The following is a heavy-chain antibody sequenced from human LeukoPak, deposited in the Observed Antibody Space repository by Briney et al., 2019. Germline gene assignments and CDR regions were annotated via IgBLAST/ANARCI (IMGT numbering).Heavy chain of an antibody. V-gene: IGHV3-30*18. CDR2: ISYDGSNK. J-gene: IGHJ4*02. CDR1: GFTFSSYG. Sequence: GGSLRLSCAASGFTFSSYGMHWVRQAPGKGLEWVAVISYDGSNKYYADSVEGRFTISRDNSKNTLYLQMNSLRAEDTAVYYCAKEEGIAAVAGTLGYWGQGTLVTVSS. D-gene: IGHD6-19*01. CDR3: AKEEGIAAVAGTLGY.